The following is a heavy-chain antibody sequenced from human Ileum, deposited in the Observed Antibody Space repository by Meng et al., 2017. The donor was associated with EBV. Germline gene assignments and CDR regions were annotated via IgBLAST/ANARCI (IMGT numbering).Heavy chain of an antibody. CDR1: GRSISSSSW. J-gene: IGHJ4*02. CDR2: SYYSGST. Sequence: QVQLQESGPGLVKPAGALSLTCAVSGRSISSSSWWKWVRQPPGKGLEWIGESYYSGSTIYNPSLKSRVTISVDKSKNLFSLKLSSVTAADTAVYYCARGYGSGRDYFDYWGQGTLVTVSS. V-gene: IGHV4-4*02. D-gene: IGHD3-10*01. CDR3: ARGYGSGRDYFDY.